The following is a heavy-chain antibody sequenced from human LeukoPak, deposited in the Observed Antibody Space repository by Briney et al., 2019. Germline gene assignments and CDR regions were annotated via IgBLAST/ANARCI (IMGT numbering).Heavy chain of an antibody. Sequence: SETLSPTCTVSGGSISSYYWSWIRQPPGKGLEWIGYIYYSGSTNYNPSLKSRVTISVDTSKNQFSLKLSSVTAADTAVYYCARVYYDYVWGSYRFWRPHAFDIWGQGTMVTVSS. CDR2: IYYSGST. J-gene: IGHJ3*02. CDR3: ARVYYDYVWGSYRFWRPHAFDI. V-gene: IGHV4-59*01. CDR1: GGSISSYY. D-gene: IGHD3-16*02.